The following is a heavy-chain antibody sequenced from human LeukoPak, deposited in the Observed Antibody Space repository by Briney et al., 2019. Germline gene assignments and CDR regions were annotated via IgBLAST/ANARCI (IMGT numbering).Heavy chain of an antibody. J-gene: IGHJ4*02. CDR2: ISSSSSYI. CDR1: GFTFSSYS. CDR3: PRDHCSGGSCYSSSY. V-gene: IGHV3-21*01. Sequence: PGGSLRLSFAASGFTFSSYSMNWVRQAPGKGLEWVSSISSSSSYIYYADSVKGRFTISRDNAENSLYLQMNSLRAEDTAVYYCPRDHCSGGSCYSSSYWGQGTLVTVSS. D-gene: IGHD2-15*01.